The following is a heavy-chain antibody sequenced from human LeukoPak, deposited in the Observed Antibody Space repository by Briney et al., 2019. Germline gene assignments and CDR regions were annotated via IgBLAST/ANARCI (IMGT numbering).Heavy chain of an antibody. Sequence: SETLSLTCSVSGGSISRYYWSWIRQPAGKGLQWIGRIYTSGSTTHNPSLKSRVTMSVDTSKNQFSLKLSSVTAADTAVYYCARTSSWLPFEYWGQGTLVTVSS. V-gene: IGHV4-4*07. CDR1: GGSISRYY. CDR2: IYTSGST. J-gene: IGHJ4*02. CDR3: ARTSSWLPFEY. D-gene: IGHD6-13*01.